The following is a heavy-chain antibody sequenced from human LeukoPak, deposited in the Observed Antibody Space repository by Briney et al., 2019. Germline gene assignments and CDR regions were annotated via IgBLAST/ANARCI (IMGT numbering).Heavy chain of an antibody. D-gene: IGHD4-17*01. CDR3: AREEVDYGATFAH. CDR2: INPKSGGT. Sequence: ASVKVSCKASGYTFTGYYMHWVRQAPGQGLEWMGWINPKSGGTDFAQKLQGRVTMTRDTSISTAYMELSRLRSDDTAVYYCAREEVDYGATFAHWGQGTLVTVSS. V-gene: IGHV1-2*02. J-gene: IGHJ4*02. CDR1: GYTFTGYY.